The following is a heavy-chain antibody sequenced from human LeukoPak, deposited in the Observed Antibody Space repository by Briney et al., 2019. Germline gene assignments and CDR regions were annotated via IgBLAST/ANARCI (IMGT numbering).Heavy chain of an antibody. V-gene: IGHV1-69*05. CDR3: ARETPQGIDV. Sequence: SVKVSCKASGGTFSSYAISWVRQAPGQGLEWMGGIIPIFGTANYAQKFQGRVTMTRDTSTSTLYMELSSLRSEDTAVYYCARETPQGIDVWGQGTTVTVSS. J-gene: IGHJ6*02. CDR1: GGTFSSYA. CDR2: IIPIFGTA.